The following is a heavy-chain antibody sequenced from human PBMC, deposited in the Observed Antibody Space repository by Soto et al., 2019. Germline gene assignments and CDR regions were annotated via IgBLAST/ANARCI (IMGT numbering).Heavy chain of an antibody. V-gene: IGHV1-69*13. CDR3: ARDRNIVATIYNYYGMDV. J-gene: IGHJ6*02. CDR1: GGTFSSYA. D-gene: IGHD5-12*01. Sequence: GASVKVSCKASGGTFSSYAISWVRQAPGQGLEWMGGIIPIFGTANYAQKFQGRVTITADESTSTAYMELSSLRSEDTAVYYCARDRNIVATIYNYYGMDVWGRGTTVTVSS. CDR2: IIPIFGTA.